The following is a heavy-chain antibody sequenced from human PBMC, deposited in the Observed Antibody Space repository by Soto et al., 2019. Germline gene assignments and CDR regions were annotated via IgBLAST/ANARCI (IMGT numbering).Heavy chain of an antibody. CDR1: GYTFTSYD. D-gene: IGHD3-3*01. CDR2: MNPNSGNT. CDR3: AGGPLEWLLWGGDYYGMDV. J-gene: IGHJ6*02. Sequence: GASVKVSCKASGYTFTSYDINWVRQATGQGLEWMGWMNPNSGNTGYAQKFQGRVTMTRNTSISTAYMELSSLRSEDTAVYYCAGGPLEWLLWGGDYYGMDVWGQGTTVTVSS. V-gene: IGHV1-8*01.